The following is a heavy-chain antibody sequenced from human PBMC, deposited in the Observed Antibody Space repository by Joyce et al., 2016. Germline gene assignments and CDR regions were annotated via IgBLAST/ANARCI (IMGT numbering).Heavy chain of an antibody. CDR2: ISGRGSGQ. V-gene: IGHV3-23*01. Sequence: VQLLESGGDLVQPGGALRLSCVGSGFTFSAYGMNWVRQAPGRGLEWVSRISGRGSGQNYAGSVTDRFTISRDNSKKTVYLQMNSLRVEDTAVYFCAKGDSTHAFDVWGQGTMVIVSS. CDR1: GFTFSAYG. D-gene: IGHD3/OR15-3a*01. CDR3: AKGDSTHAFDV. J-gene: IGHJ3*01.